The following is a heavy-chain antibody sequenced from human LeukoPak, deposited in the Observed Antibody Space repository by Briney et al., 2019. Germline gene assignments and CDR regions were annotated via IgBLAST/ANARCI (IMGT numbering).Heavy chain of an antibody. CDR2: IVVGSGNT. D-gene: IGHD6-19*01. CDR1: VFTFTSSA. V-gene: IGHV1-58*01. Sequence: GASLKVSSKASVFTFTSSAVQWVRQARGQRLEWIGWIVVGSGNTNDAQKFQERVPITRDMSTSTAYMELSSMRSEDTAVYYCEADPYSSGPNHYYFDYWGQGTLVTVSS. CDR3: EADPYSSGPNHYYFDY. J-gene: IGHJ4*02.